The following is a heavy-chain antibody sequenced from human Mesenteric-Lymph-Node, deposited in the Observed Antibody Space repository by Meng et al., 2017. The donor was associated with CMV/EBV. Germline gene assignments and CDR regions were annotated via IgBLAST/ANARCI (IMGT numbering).Heavy chain of an antibody. CDR2: IYPGDSDT. Sequence: GESLKISCKGSGYSFTSYWIGWVRQMPGKGLEWMGIIYPGDSDTRYSPSFQGQVTISADKSIGTAYLQWSSLKASDTAMYYCARSLGYCSSTSCSWDGMDVWGQGTTVTVSS. J-gene: IGHJ6*02. V-gene: IGHV5-51*01. D-gene: IGHD2-2*01. CDR3: ARSLGYCSSTSCSWDGMDV. CDR1: GYSFTSYW.